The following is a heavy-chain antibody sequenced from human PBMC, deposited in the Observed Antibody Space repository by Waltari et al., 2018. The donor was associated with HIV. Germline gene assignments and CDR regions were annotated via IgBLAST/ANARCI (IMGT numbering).Heavy chain of an antibody. CDR1: GYTLTGYY. D-gene: IGHD4-17*01. CDR2: INPNNGGT. V-gene: IGHV1-2*02. J-gene: IGHJ4*02. Sequence: QVQLVQSGAEVKTPGASVKVSCKGSGYTLTGYYIHWVRQAPGQGLEWMGWINPNNGGTNYAQKFQDRVTMTRDTSISTAYMELSRLRSDDTAVYYCARNLDGDYVLAYWGQGILVTVSS. CDR3: ARNLDGDYVLAY.